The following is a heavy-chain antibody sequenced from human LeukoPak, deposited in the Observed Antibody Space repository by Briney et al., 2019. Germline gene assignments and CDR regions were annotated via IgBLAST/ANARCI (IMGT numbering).Heavy chain of an antibody. V-gene: IGHV3-23*01. Sequence: GGSLRLSCAASGFTFSSYAMSWVRQAPGKGLECVSGISGGGGNTYYADSVKGRFTISRDNSKNTLYLQMKSLRAEDTAVYCCAKDNYYGSGQDWGQGTLVTVSS. J-gene: IGHJ4*02. CDR3: AKDNYYGSGQD. D-gene: IGHD3-10*01. CDR2: ISGGGGNT. CDR1: GFTFSSYA.